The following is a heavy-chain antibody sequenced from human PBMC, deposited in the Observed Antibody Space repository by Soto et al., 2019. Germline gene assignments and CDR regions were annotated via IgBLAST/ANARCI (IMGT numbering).Heavy chain of an antibody. V-gene: IGHV3-33*01. CDR3: ARVAGGDYVFAFDI. J-gene: IGHJ3*02. Sequence: QVQLVESGGGVVQPGRSLRLSCAASGFTFSSYGMHWVRQAPGKGLEWVAVIWYDGSNKYYADSVKGRFTISRDNSKNTLYLQMNSLRAEDTAVYYCARVAGGDYVFAFDIWGQGTMVTVSS. CDR1: GFTFSSYG. D-gene: IGHD4-17*01. CDR2: IWYDGSNK.